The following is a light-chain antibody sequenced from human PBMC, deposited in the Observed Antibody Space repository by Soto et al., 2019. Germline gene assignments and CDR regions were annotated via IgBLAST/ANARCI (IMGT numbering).Light chain of an antibody. CDR3: AAWDASLNGYV. CDR1: SSNIGGNT. CDR2: IYD. Sequence: QSVLTQPPSASGTPGQRVTISCSPSSSNIGGNTVNWYQQVPGTAPKLLIYIYDQRPSGVPDRFSGSKSGTSASLAISGLQSEDEADYYCAAWDASLNGYVFGTGTKLTVL. V-gene: IGLV1-44*01. J-gene: IGLJ1*01.